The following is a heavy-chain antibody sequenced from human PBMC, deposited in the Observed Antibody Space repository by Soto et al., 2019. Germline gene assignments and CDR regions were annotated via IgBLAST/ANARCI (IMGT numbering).Heavy chain of an antibody. CDR1: GASISSGAYS. CDR2: IYHSGST. D-gene: IGHD5-18*01. V-gene: IGHV4-30-2*01. CDR3: ARSPPGTAMVIVAY. Sequence: SETLSLTSAVSGASISSGAYSWSWIRQPPGKGLEWIGYIYHSGSTYYNPSLKSRVTISVDRSKNQFSLKLSSVTAADTAVYYCARSPPGTAMVIVAYWGQGTLVTVSS. J-gene: IGHJ4*02.